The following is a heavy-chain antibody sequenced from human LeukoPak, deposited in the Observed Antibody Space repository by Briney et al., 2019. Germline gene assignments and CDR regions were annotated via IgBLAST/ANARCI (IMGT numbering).Heavy chain of an antibody. CDR1: GFTVSSDY. V-gene: IGHV3-53*04. J-gene: IGHJ3*02. CDR2: IYSSSIT. D-gene: IGHD3-10*01. CDR3: TTRELRYYGSGTYPVAFDI. Sequence: GGSLRLSCAASGFTVSSDYMSWVRQAPGKGLEWVSVIYSSSITSYADSVKGRFTISRHNSKNTLYLQMNSLRADDTAVYYCTTRELRYYGSGTYPVAFDIWGQGTMVTVSS.